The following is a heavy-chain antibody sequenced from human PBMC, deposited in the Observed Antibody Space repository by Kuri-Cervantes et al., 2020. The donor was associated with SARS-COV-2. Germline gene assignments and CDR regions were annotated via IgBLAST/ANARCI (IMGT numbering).Heavy chain of an antibody. CDR1: GFTVSSNY. J-gene: IGHJ4*02. V-gene: IGHV3-53*01. CDR3: AREEYYYDSSGPVYFDY. CDR2: IYSGGST. D-gene: IGHD3-22*01. Sequence: GESLKISCAASGFTVSSNYMSWVRQAPGKGLEWVSVIYSGGSTYYADSVKGRFTISRHNSKNTLYLQMNSLRAEDTAVYYCAREEYYYDSSGPVYFDYWGQGTLVTVSS.